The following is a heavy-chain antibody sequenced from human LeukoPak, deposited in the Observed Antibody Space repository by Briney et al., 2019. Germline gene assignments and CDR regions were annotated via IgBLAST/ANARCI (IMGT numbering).Heavy chain of an antibody. Sequence: SVKVSCKASGGTFSSYAISWVRQAPGQGLEWMGGIIPIFGTANYAQKFQGRVTITTDESTSTVYMELSSLRSEDTAVYYCARRSDCSSTSCYPYYYYYMDVWGKGTTVTVSS. V-gene: IGHV1-69*05. CDR2: IIPIFGTA. J-gene: IGHJ6*03. CDR3: ARRSDCSSTSCYPYYYYYMDV. D-gene: IGHD2-2*01. CDR1: GGTFSSYA.